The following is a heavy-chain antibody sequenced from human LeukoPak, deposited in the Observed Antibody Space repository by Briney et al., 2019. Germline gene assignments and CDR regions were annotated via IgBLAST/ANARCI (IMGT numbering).Heavy chain of an antibody. J-gene: IGHJ4*02. CDR1: GYTFTDYY. CDR3: ARGDTMVRGVISDY. V-gene: IGHV1-2*02. D-gene: IGHD3-10*01. CDR2: INPNSGYT. Sequence: ASVKVSCKASGYTFTDYYIHWVRQAPGQGLEYMGWINPNSGYTKYAPKFQDRVTMTRDTSISTVYMELSRLISGETAVYYCARGDTMVRGVISDYWGQGTLVTVSS.